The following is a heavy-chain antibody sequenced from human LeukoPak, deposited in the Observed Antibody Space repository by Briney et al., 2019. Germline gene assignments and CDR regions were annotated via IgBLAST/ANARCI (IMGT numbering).Heavy chain of an antibody. CDR3: AKNGGSQCYSHLDS. D-gene: IGHD2-15*01. J-gene: IGHJ4*02. V-gene: IGHV3-23*01. CDR1: GFTFSSYA. Sequence: GGSLRLSCAASGFTFSSYAMSWVCQAPGKGLEWVSGTSGSGGSTYYAGSVKGRFTISRDNSKNTLYLQMNSLRVEDTAVYYCAKNGGSQCYSHLDSWGQGTLVTVSS. CDR2: TSGSGGST.